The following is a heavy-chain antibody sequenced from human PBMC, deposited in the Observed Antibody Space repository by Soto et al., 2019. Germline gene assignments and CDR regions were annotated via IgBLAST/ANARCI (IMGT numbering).Heavy chain of an antibody. Sequence: SVKVSCKASGGTFSSYSISWVRQAPGQGLEWMGGIIPIFGTANYAQKFQGRVTITADKSTSTAYMELSSLRSEDTAVYYCASPYSSSWYVRFDYWGQGTLVTVSS. J-gene: IGHJ4*02. D-gene: IGHD6-13*01. V-gene: IGHV1-69*06. CDR1: GGTFSSYS. CDR3: ASPYSSSWYVRFDY. CDR2: IIPIFGTA.